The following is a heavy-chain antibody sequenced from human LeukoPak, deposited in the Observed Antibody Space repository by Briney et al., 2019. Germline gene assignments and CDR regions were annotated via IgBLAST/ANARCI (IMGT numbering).Heavy chain of an antibody. Sequence: GGSLRLSWPASGFTFDDYAMHWVRQAPGKGLEWVSGISWNSGSIGYADSVKGRFTISRDNAKNSLYLQMNSLRAEDTAVYYCARGGIAAAGSYYFDYWGQGTLVTVSS. CDR2: ISWNSGSI. D-gene: IGHD6-13*01. J-gene: IGHJ4*02. CDR3: ARGGIAAAGSYYFDY. CDR1: GFTFDDYA. V-gene: IGHV3-9*01.